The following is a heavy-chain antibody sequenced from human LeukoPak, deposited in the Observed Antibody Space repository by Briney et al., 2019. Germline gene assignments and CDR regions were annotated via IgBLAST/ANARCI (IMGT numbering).Heavy chain of an antibody. D-gene: IGHD2-2*02. V-gene: IGHV4-30-2*01. J-gene: IGHJ6*04. Sequence: SETLSLTCAVSGGSISSGGYSWSWIRQPPGKGLEWIVYIYQSESTYYNPSLKSRVTISIDRSKNQFSLKLSSVTAADTAVYFCARGGYCSSAFCYMYAMDVWGKGTTVTVSS. CDR3: ARGGYCSSAFCYMYAMDV. CDR2: IYQSEST. CDR1: GGSISSGGYS.